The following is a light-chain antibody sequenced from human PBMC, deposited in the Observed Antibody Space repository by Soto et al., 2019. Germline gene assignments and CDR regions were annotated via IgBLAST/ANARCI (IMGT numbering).Light chain of an antibody. Sequence: DIVMTQSPATLSVSPGERATLSCRASQSISNIYIAWYQQKPGQAPRVLIYGASRRATGIPDRFSGSGSGTDFTLTISRLEPEDFAVYYCQQYSSSFRTFGQGTKVDIK. CDR3: QQYSSSFRT. CDR2: GAS. CDR1: QSISNIY. V-gene: IGKV3-20*01. J-gene: IGKJ1*01.